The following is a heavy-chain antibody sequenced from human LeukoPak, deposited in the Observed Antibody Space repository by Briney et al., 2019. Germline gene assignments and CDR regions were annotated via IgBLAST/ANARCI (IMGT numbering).Heavy chain of an antibody. CDR3: AKDWKWFGESYYFDY. D-gene: IGHD3-10*01. V-gene: IGHV3-30*18. CDR2: ISYDGSYK. CDR1: GFTFSSYS. J-gene: IGHJ4*02. Sequence: GGSLRLSCAASGFTFSSYSMNWVRQAPGKGLEWVAVISYDGSYKYYADSVKGRLTISRDNSKNTLYLQMNSLRAEDTAVYYCAKDWKWFGESYYFDYWGQGTLVTVSS.